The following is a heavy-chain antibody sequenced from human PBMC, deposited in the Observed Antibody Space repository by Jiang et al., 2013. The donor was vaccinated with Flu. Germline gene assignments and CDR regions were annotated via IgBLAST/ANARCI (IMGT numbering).Heavy chain of an antibody. D-gene: IGHD1/OR15-1a*01. J-gene: IGHJ3*02. CDR3: AREVWNMEPDADAFDI. V-gene: IGHV4-30-4*01. CDR2: IHYSATA. Sequence: GPGLVKPSQTLSLTCTVSGGSISSDNHYWSWIRQPPGKGLEWIAYIHYSATAFYNPSLRSRLIISIDTSRNQFSLKLTSVTAADTAVYYCAREVWNMEPDADAFDIWGQG. CDR1: GGSISSDNHY.